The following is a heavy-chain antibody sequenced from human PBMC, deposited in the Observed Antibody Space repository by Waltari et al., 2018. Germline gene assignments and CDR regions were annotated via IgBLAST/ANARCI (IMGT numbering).Heavy chain of an antibody. D-gene: IGHD3-10*01. CDR1: VDTFHIYA. Sequence: HVQLVQSGAEVRKPGSSVKVSCKAAVDTFHIYAFTWLRQAPGPGLELMGGVIPVIGVVDYAQRFQGRVTIAADKSTGTVSMELSSLTFEDTAVYFCARACHQREYDTSHYYYMDVWGKGTTVTVSS. CDR3: ARACHQREYDTSHYYYMDV. V-gene: IGHV1-69*10. J-gene: IGHJ6*03. CDR2: VIPVIGVV.